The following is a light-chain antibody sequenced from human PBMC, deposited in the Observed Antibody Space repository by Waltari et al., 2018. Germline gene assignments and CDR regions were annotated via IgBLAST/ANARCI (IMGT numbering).Light chain of an antibody. CDR1: SSHIGAASH. CDR2: GSI. CDR3: QSYDISLSGWV. Sequence: QSVLTQPPAVSGAPGQRVSIFCAGSSSHIGAASHVHWYQQLPGTAPKLLIYGSINRPSGVPDRFSGSRSDTSASLAITGLQAEDEADYYCQSYDISLSGWVFGGGTKLTVL. J-gene: IGLJ3*02. V-gene: IGLV1-40*01.